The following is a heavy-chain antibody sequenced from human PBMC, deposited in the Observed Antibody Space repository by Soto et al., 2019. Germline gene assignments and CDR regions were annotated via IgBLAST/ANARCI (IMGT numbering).Heavy chain of an antibody. CDR3: ARDMTNFADILTGYYYYGMDV. V-gene: IGHV1-2*04. CDR1: GYTFTGYY. Sequence: ASVKVSCKASGYTFTGYYMHWVRQAPGQGLEWMGWINPNSGGTNYAQKFQGWVTMTRDTSISTAYMELSRLRSDDTAVYYCARDMTNFADILTGYYYYGMDVWGQGTTVTVSS. J-gene: IGHJ6*02. CDR2: INPNSGGT. D-gene: IGHD3-9*01.